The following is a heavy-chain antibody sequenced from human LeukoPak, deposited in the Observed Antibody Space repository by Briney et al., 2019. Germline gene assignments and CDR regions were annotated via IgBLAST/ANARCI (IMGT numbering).Heavy chain of an antibody. J-gene: IGHJ4*02. CDR3: AKGLYGDYYSCLDY. V-gene: IGHV3-9*03. CDR2: ISWNSGSI. CDR1: GFTFSTYY. D-gene: IGHD4-17*01. Sequence: PGGSLRLSCAASGFTFSTYYMSWVRQAPGKGLEWVSGISWNSGSIGYADSVKGRFTISRDNAKNSLYLQMNSLRAEDMALYYCAKGLYGDYYSCLDYWGQGTLVTVSS.